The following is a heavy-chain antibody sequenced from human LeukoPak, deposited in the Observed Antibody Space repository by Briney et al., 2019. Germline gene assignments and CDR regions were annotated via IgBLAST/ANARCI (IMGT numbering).Heavy chain of an antibody. CDR1: GFSRSTSEVG. CDR2: IYWNDDK. J-gene: IGHJ4*02. V-gene: IGHV2-5*04. Sequence: KSGPTLVNPTQTLTLTCTFSGFSRSTSEVGVGWIRQPPGKALEWLALIYWNDDKHYGPSLKSRLTITKDTSKNQVVLTMTNMDPVDTGTYYCARGRGTARPSLFDFWGQGTLVTVSS. D-gene: IGHD2-21*02. CDR3: ARGRGTARPSLFDF.